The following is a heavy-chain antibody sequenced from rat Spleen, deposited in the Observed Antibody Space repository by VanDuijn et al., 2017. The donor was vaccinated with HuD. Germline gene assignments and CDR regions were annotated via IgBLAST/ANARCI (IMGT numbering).Heavy chain of an antibody. Sequence: EVQLQESGPGLVKPSQSLSLTCSVTGYSITSNYWGWIRKFPGNKMEWIGHISYSGSTSYNPSLKSRISITRDTSKNQFFLQLNSVTTEDTATYFCARADVAAISLGNWFAYWGQGTLVTVSS. J-gene: IGHJ3*01. CDR1: GYSITSNY. CDR2: ISYSGST. V-gene: IGHV3-1*01. CDR3: ARADVAAISLGNWFAY. D-gene: IGHD1-2*01.